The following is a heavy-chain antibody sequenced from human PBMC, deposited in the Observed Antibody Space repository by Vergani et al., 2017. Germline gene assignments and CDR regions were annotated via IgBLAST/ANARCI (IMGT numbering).Heavy chain of an antibody. J-gene: IGHJ4*02. Sequence: QVQVLQSGAEVKKSGASVKVSCKTSGYTFSNYYMHLVRQAPGQGLECMGIINPSGGHTNYAQKFQGRVTMTRDTSTSTVYMELSSLRSEDTAMYYCARGDYGILTGYRYWGQGTLVTVSA. CDR1: GYTFSNYY. CDR2: INPSGGHT. D-gene: IGHD3-9*01. CDR3: ARGDYGILTGYRY. V-gene: IGHV1-46*03.